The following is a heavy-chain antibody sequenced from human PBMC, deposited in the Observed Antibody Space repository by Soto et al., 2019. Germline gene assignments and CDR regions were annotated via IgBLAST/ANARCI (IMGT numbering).Heavy chain of an antibody. V-gene: IGHV3-11*06. J-gene: IGHJ6*02. D-gene: IGHD3-9*01. Sequence: GGSLRLSCAASGFTFSDYYMSWIRQAPGKGLEWVSYISSSSSYTNYADSVKGRFTISRDNAKNSLYLQMNSLRAEDTAVYYCFPSLRDYGMDVWGQGTTVTVSS. CDR1: GFTFSDYY. CDR2: ISSSSSYT. CDR3: FPSLRDYGMDV.